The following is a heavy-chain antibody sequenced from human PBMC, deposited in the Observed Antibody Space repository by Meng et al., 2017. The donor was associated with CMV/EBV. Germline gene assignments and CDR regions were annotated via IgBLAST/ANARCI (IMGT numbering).Heavy chain of an antibody. J-gene: IGHJ4*02. CDR2: IGTAGDT. CDR3: AGDGGVRGGASYLAY. CDR1: GFTFSSYD. Sequence: GESLKISCAACGFTFSSYDMHWVRQATGKGLEWVSAIGTAGDTYYPGSVKGQFTISRENAKNSLYLQMNSLRADDTAMYYCAGDGGVRGGASYLAYWGQGALVTVSS. V-gene: IGHV3-13*03. D-gene: IGHD2-21*01.